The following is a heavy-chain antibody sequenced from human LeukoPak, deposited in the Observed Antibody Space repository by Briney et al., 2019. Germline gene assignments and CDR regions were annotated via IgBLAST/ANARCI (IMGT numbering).Heavy chain of an antibody. V-gene: IGHV3-74*01. CDR2: INSDGSST. CDR1: GFTFSSYW. J-gene: IGHJ6*02. Sequence: GGSLRLSCAASGFTFSSYWMHWVRQAPGKGLVWVSRINSDGSSTSYADSVKGRFTISRDNAKNTLYLQMNSLRAEDTAVYYCARVGYYYGMDVWGQGTTVTVSS. CDR3: ARVGYYYGMDV.